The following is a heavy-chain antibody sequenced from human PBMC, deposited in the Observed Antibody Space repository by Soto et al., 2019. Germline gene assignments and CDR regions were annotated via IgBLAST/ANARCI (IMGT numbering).Heavy chain of an antibody. Sequence: ELQLVESGGGLVQPGRSLRLSCAASGFRLDQYAMHWVRQTPGKGLEWVSSINWNSAFVGSADSVKGRFTISRDTAKNSLYLQMNSLRVEDTALDSCIKDPDSSSTGGYFHYWGQGTLVTVSS. CDR1: GFRLDQYA. CDR3: IKDPDSSSTGGYFHY. D-gene: IGHD6-6*01. V-gene: IGHV3-9*01. J-gene: IGHJ4*02. CDR2: INWNSAFV.